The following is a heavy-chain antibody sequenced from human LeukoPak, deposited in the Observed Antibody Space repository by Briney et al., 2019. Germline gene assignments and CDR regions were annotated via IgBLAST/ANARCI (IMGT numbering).Heavy chain of an antibody. CDR1: GGTFSSYT. CDR3: ARDAGSYVDY. Sequence: SVKVSCKASGGTFSSYTISWVRQAPGQGLVWMGRIIPILGIANYAQKFQGRVTITADKSTSTAYMELSSLRSEDTAVYYCARDAGSYVDYWGQGTLVTVSS. J-gene: IGHJ4*02. CDR2: IIPILGIA. V-gene: IGHV1-69*04.